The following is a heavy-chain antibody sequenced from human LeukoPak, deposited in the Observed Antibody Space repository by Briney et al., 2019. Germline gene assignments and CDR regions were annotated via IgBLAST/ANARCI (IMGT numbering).Heavy chain of an antibody. CDR3: ARRYGAADGTLGDAFAI. Sequence: GSLRLSCAASGFTFSSYEMNWVRQAPGKGLEWVSYISSSGSTIYYADSVKGRFTISRDNAKNSLYLQMNSLRAEDTAFYYCARRYGAADGTLGDAFAIWGQGTMVTVSS. J-gene: IGHJ3*02. CDR2: ISSSGSTI. V-gene: IGHV3-48*03. CDR1: GFTFSSYE. D-gene: IGHD6-13*01.